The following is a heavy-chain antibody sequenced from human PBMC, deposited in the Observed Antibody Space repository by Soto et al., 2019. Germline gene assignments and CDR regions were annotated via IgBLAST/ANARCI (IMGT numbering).Heavy chain of an antibody. D-gene: IGHD6-6*01. CDR1: GGSITSSSHY. Sequence: SETLSLTCAVSGGSITSSSHYWGWIRQPPGKELECIANIYYDGNTYYNPSLKSRVTISLDTSKNQFSLRLNSVTAADTAVYYRARSSITPRLFMYPFDYWGQGTLVTVSS. CDR3: ARSSITPRLFMYPFDY. J-gene: IGHJ4*02. V-gene: IGHV4-39*01. CDR2: IYYDGNT.